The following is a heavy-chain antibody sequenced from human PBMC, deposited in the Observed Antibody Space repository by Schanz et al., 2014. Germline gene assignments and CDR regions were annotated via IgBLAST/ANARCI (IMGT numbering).Heavy chain of an antibody. CDR3: ARPRFDYGEVDF. CDR1: GFTFSSYA. CDR2: IGYLGDT. V-gene: IGHV3-23*04. Sequence: EGQLAESGGGLVQPGGSLRLSCAVSGFTFSSYAMSWVRQAPGKGLEWVSTIGYLGDTYYPDSVKGRFTVSRDNAKNSLYLQMNSLRAEDTAVYYCARPRFDYGEVDFWGQGTLVTVSS. D-gene: IGHD4-17*01. J-gene: IGHJ4*02.